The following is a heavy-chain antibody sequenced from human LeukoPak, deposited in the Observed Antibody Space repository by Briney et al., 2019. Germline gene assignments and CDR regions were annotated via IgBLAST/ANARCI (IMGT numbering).Heavy chain of an antibody. CDR3: AKTHYDFWSGYQLLYYFDY. D-gene: IGHD3-3*01. J-gene: IGHJ4*02. Sequence: GGSLRLSCAASGFTFSSYAMSWVRQAPGKGLEWVSTMSASGGSTYYADSVKGRFTISRDNSKNTLYLQMNSLRAEDTAVYYCAKTHYDFWSGYQLLYYFDYWGQGTLVTVSS. CDR1: GFTFSSYA. CDR2: MSASGGST. V-gene: IGHV3-23*01.